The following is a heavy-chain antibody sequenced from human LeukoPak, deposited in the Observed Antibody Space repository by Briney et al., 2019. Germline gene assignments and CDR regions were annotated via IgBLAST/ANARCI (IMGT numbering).Heavy chain of an antibody. CDR3: ATLNTVTTWGN. D-gene: IGHD4-11*01. Sequence: GGSLRLSCVASGFTFNSYGMNWVRQAPGKGLEWVSYISYSSSSIHYADSVKGRFTISRDNAKNSLYLQMNSLRAEDTAVYYCATLNTVTTWGNWGQGTLVTVSS. J-gene: IGHJ4*02. CDR1: GFTFNSYG. CDR2: ISYSSSSI. V-gene: IGHV3-48*01.